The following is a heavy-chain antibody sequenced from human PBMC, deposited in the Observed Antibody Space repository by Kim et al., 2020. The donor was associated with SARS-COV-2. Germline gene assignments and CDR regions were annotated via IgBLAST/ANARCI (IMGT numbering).Heavy chain of an antibody. CDR3: AKGDGLGL. CDR2: GGST. J-gene: IGHJ4*02. V-gene: IGHV3-23*01. Sequence: GGSTYSADSVKGRFTISRDNSKNTLYLQMNSLRAEDTAVYYCAKGDGLGLWGQGTLVTVSS.